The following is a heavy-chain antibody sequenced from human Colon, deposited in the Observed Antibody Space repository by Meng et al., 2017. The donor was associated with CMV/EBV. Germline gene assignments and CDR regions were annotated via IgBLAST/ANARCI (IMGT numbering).Heavy chain of an antibody. V-gene: IGHV3-49*04. Sequence: GESLKISCTASGFTFGDYAMSWVRQAPGKGLEWVGFIRSKAYGGTTEYAASVKGRFTISRDNSKNTLYLQMNSLRAEDTAVHYCAKDERPYVVPADFAAYWGQGTLVTVSS. D-gene: IGHD2-2*01. CDR1: GFTFGDYA. CDR3: AKDERPYVVPADFAAY. CDR2: IRSKAYGGTT. J-gene: IGHJ4*02.